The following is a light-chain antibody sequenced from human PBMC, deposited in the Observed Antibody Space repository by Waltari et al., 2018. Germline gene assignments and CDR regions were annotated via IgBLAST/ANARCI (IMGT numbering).Light chain of an antibody. Sequence: DIQMTQSPSTLSASIGDRVTITCRASQTIISWLAWYQQKPGQAPRLLIYRATAVETGVPSRFSGTGSGTEFTLTINGLQPDDSATYFCQQYDSFWSFGQGTKVEVK. CDR3: QQYDSFWS. CDR2: RAT. V-gene: IGKV1-5*03. J-gene: IGKJ1*01. CDR1: QTIISW.